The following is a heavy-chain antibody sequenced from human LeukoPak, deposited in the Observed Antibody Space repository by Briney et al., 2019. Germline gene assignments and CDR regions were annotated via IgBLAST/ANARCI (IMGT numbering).Heavy chain of an antibody. CDR2: ISYDGSDK. Sequence: PGGSLRLSCAASGFTFSSYAMHWVRQAPGKGLEWVAVISYDGSDKYYADSVKGRFTISRDNSKNTLYLQMNSLRAEDTAVYYCAKDGGLYGDYGKVDYWGQGTLVTVSS. D-gene: IGHD4-17*01. J-gene: IGHJ4*02. V-gene: IGHV3-30-3*01. CDR1: GFTFSSYA. CDR3: AKDGGLYGDYGKVDY.